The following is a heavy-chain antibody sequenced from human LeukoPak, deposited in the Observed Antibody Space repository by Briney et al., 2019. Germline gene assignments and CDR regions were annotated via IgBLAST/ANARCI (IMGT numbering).Heavy chain of an antibody. CDR3: ARDSATVTTSGAFDI. D-gene: IGHD4-17*01. V-gene: IGHV1-2*02. J-gene: IGHJ3*02. Sequence: ASVKVSCKASGYTFTGYYMHWVRQAPGQGLEWMGWINPNSGGTNYAQKFQGRVTMTRDTSISTAYMELSRLRSDDTAVYYCARDSATVTTSGAFDIWGQGTMVTASS. CDR2: INPNSGGT. CDR1: GYTFTGYY.